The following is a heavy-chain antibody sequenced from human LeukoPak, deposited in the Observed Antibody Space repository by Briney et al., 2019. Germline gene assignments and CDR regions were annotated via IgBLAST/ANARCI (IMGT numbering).Heavy chain of an antibody. CDR2: ISSSSSTI. Sequence: SGGSLRLSCAASGFTFSSYSMNWVRQAPGKGLEWVSYISSSSSTIYYADSVKGRFTISRDNAKNSLYLQMNSLRAEDTAVYYCARDPFCSGGSCYSADYWGQGTLVTVSS. J-gene: IGHJ4*02. D-gene: IGHD2-15*01. V-gene: IGHV3-48*01. CDR3: ARDPFCSGGSCYSADY. CDR1: GFTFSSYS.